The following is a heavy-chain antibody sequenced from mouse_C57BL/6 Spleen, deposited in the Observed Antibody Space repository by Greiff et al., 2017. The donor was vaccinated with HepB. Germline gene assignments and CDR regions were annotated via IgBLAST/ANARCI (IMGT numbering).Heavy chain of an antibody. D-gene: IGHD1-1*01. CDR3: ARLGDYYGSSYFDY. CDR2: IYPSDSET. Sequence: QVQLQQPGAELVRPGASVKLSCKASGYTFTSYWMDWVKQRPGQGLEWIGNIYPSDSETHYNQKFKDKATLTVDKSSSTAYMELSSLTSEDSAVYSCARLGDYYGSSYFDYWGQGTTLTVSS. V-gene: IGHV1-61*01. J-gene: IGHJ2*01. CDR1: GYTFTSYW.